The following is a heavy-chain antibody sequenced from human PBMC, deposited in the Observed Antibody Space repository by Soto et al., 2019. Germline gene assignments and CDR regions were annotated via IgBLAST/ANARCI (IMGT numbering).Heavy chain of an antibody. Sequence: EVQLVESGGGLVQPGGSLRLSCAASGFTFSSYSMNWVRQAPGKGLEWVSYISSSSSTIYYADSVKGRFTISRDNAKNSVDRQMNSLIAEDTAVYYCARGTQLWLPGDLPPRYYYYYMDVWGKGTTVTVSS. D-gene: IGHD5-18*01. V-gene: IGHV3-48*01. CDR1: GFTFSSYS. CDR2: ISSSSSTI. CDR3: ARGTQLWLPGDLPPRYYYYYMDV. J-gene: IGHJ6*03.